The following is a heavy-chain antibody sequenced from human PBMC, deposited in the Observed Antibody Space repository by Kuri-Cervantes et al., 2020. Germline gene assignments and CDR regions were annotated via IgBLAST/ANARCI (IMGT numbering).Heavy chain of an antibody. CDR3: ARAGVATITSYYYYYGMDV. D-gene: IGHD5-12*01. J-gene: IGHJ6*02. CDR1: GFTFSSYG. Sequence: GESLKISCAASGFTFSSYGMHWVRQAPGKGLEWVAVIWYDGSNKYYADPVKGRFTISRDNSKNTLYLQMNSLRAEDTAVYYCARAGVATITSYYYYYGMDVWGQGTTVTVSS. V-gene: IGHV3-33*01. CDR2: IWYDGSNK.